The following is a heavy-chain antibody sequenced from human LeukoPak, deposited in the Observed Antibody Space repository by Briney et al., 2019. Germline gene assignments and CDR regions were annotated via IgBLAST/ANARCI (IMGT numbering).Heavy chain of an antibody. Sequence: GGSLRLSCAASGFTYKHYAMRCVPQAPGETLECVSSLSDSGFTTYYADSVKGRFTISTDNSKNTLYLQMISLRAEDTAVYYCANCPYVGPTGGWGFNYNYYYMDVWGKGTTVTVSS. CDR1: GFTYKHYA. V-gene: IGHV3-23*01. J-gene: IGHJ6*03. D-gene: IGHD1-26*01. CDR3: ANCPYVGPTGGWGFNYNYYYMDV. CDR2: LSDSGFTT.